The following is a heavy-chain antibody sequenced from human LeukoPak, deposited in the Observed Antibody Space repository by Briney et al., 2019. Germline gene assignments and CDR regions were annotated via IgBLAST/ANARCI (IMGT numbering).Heavy chain of an antibody. CDR2: ISGSGGST. V-gene: IGHV3-23*01. Sequence: AGGSLRLSCAVSGFTFSSYAMSWVRQAPGKGLEWVSAISGSGGSTYYADSVKGRFTISRDNSKNTLYLQMNSLRAEDTAVYYCAKIMFSGYYFDYWGQGTLVTVSS. CDR1: GFTFSSYA. D-gene: IGHD3/OR15-3a*01. J-gene: IGHJ4*02. CDR3: AKIMFSGYYFDY.